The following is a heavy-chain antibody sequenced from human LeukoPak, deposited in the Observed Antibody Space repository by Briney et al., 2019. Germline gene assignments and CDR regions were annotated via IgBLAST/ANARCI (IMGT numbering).Heavy chain of an antibody. CDR3: ARGTSTVSAGYY. CDR1: GFTVSSDY. Sequence: TGGSLRPSCVASGFTVSSDYMSWVRQAPGKGLEWVSVIYTGGSTYYADSVKGRFTISRDTSKNTLHLQMNSLRAEDTAVYYCARGTSTVSAGYYWGQGTLVTVSS. D-gene: IGHD6-19*01. CDR2: IYTGGST. V-gene: IGHV3-53*01. J-gene: IGHJ4*02.